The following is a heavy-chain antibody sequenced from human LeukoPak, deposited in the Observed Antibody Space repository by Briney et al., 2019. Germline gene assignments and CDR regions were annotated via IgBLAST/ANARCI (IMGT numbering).Heavy chain of an antibody. D-gene: IGHD3-10*01. V-gene: IGHV4-34*01. Sequence: KPSETLSLTCAVYGGSFSGYYWSWIRQPPGKGLEWIGEINHSGSTNYNPSLKSRVTISVDTSKNQFSLKLSSVTAADTAVYYCARGRGRGVIIKWRKYNWFDPWGQGTLVTVSS. CDR3: ARGRGRGVIIKWRKYNWFDP. CDR2: INHSGST. CDR1: GGSFSGYY. J-gene: IGHJ5*02.